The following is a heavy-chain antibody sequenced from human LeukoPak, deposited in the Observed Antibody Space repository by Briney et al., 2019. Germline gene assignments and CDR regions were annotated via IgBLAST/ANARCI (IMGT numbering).Heavy chain of an antibody. CDR2: ISGSGSNT. Sequence: GGSLRLSCAASGFTFSLYAMSWVRQAPGKGLEWISGISGSGSNTYYADSVKGRFTISRDNSKNTLYLQMNSLRDEDTAVYYCAKDSHWILFDDWGQGTLVTVSS. V-gene: IGHV3-23*01. CDR1: GFTFSLYA. J-gene: IGHJ4*02. D-gene: IGHD2-2*03. CDR3: AKDSHWILFDD.